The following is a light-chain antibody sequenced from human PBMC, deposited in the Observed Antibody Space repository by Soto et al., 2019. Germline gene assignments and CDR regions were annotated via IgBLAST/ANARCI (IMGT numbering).Light chain of an antibody. V-gene: IGKV1-39*01. J-gene: IGKJ1*01. CDR1: QSISSY. CDR2: AAS. CDR3: QQSYSTPRM. Sequence: DIQMTQSPSSLSASVGDRVTITCRASQSISSYLNWYQQKPGKAPNLLIYAASNLQSGVPSRFSGSGSGTDFTLTISSLQPEDFATYYCQQSYSTPRMFGQGTKVDIK.